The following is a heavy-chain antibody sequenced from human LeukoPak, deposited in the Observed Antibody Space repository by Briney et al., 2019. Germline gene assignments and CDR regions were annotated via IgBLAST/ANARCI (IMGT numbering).Heavy chain of an antibody. CDR1: GFTFSKYA. J-gene: IGHJ4*02. D-gene: IGHD4-17*01. Sequence: GGSLRLSCAASGFTFSKYAMSWVRQAPGKGLEWVSAISPSDGNTFYADSVKGRFTISRDNSKSTLSLQMNNLRAEDTALYYCAKDSSVPYGITDWGQGTLVTVS. CDR2: ISPSDGNT. V-gene: IGHV3-23*01. CDR3: AKDSSVPYGITD.